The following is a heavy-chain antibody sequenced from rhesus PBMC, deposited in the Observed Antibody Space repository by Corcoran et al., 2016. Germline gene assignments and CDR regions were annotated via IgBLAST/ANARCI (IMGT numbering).Heavy chain of an antibody. D-gene: IGHD3-34*01. Sequence: QVQLQESGPGLVKPSETLSLTCGVSGVSISRYWWTWIRQPPGKGLEWIADSYGNGDNPYYYPSLKSRATILKDASKNQFSLRLTSVTAADTAVYYCARDGDFDYWGQGVLVTVSS. CDR2: SYGNGDNP. CDR1: GVSISRYW. CDR3: ARDGDFDY. V-gene: IGHV4-80*01. J-gene: IGHJ4*01.